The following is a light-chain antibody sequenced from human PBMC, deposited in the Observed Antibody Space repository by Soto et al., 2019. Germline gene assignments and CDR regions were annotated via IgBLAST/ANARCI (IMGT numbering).Light chain of an antibody. CDR2: GAS. CDR3: QQYGSPPWT. J-gene: IGKJ1*01. Sequence: VLTQSPGTLSLPQGERATLSCRASQSVSSSYLAWYQQKPGQAPRLLIYGASSRATGIPDRFSGSGSGTDFTLTISRLEPEDFAVYYCQQYGSPPWTFGQGTKVDI. V-gene: IGKV3-20*01. CDR1: QSVSSSY.